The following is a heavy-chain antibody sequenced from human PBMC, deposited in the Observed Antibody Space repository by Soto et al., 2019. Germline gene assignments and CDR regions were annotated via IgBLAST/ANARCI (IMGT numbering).Heavy chain of an antibody. CDR3: ARGYYDSSGYYDTPPEYFDY. J-gene: IGHJ4*02. CDR1: VFTFSSSA. Sequence: PGGALRLSCAASVFTFSSSAMHWVRQAPGKGLEWVAVISYDGSNKYYADSVKGRFTISRDNSKNTLYLQMNSLRAEDTAVYYCARGYYDSSGYYDTPPEYFDYWGQGTLVTVSS. D-gene: IGHD3-22*01. CDR2: ISYDGSNK. V-gene: IGHV3-30-3*01.